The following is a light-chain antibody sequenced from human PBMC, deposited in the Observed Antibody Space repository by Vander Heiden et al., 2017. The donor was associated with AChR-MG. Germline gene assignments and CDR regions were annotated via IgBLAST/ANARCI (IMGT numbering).Light chain of an antibody. CDR2: DVS. J-gene: IGLJ2*01. V-gene: IGLV2-14*03. CDR1: SSDVGGYNY. CDR3: SSYTSSSTLDVV. Sequence: QSALTQPASVSGSPGQSTTISCTGTSSDVGGYNYVSWYQQHPDKATKLMIYDVSNRLSGVSNRFSGSRSGNTASMTISRLQAEDEADYYCSSYTSSSTLDVVFGGGTKLTVL.